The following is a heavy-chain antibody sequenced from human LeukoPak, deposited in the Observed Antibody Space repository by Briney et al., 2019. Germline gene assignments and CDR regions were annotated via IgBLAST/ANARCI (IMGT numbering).Heavy chain of an antibody. V-gene: IGHV3-48*01. CDR3: ARDRLHYGEYEKTLDY. Sequence: GGSLRLSCAASGFTFSSYSMTWVRQAPGKGLEWVSYISYSSSTIYYADSVKGRFTISRDNAKNSLYLQMNSLRVDDTAVYYCARDRLHYGEYEKTLDYWGQGTLVTVSS. J-gene: IGHJ4*02. CDR2: ISYSSSTI. D-gene: IGHD4-17*01. CDR1: GFTFSSYS.